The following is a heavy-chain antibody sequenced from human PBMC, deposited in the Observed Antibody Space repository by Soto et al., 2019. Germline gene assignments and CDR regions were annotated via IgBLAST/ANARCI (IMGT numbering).Heavy chain of an antibody. J-gene: IGHJ4*02. CDR2: ISNDGRNI. CDR3: ARDMETRGHYYFDY. D-gene: IGHD1-1*01. Sequence: GGSVRRSGASSGCTYSGHSMHWCRKAPGKGLEWVAVISNDGRNIHYADSVKGRFTFSRDNSKNTVYLQMSSLRGEDTAVYYCARDMETRGHYYFDYWGQGTLVTVSS. CDR1: GCTYSGHS. V-gene: IGHV3-30*03.